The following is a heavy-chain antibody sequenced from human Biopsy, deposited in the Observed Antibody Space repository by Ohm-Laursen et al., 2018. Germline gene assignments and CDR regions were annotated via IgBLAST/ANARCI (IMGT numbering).Heavy chain of an antibody. Sequence: SLRLSCSASGFTFSKTWMHWVRQAPGKGLMWVARIHSDGTTPTYADSVKGRFSISRDNAKNTVYLQMNSLGIDDTAFYYCAVEYYDSSGYYNPKWFNPWGQGTLVTVSS. CDR1: GFTFSKTW. J-gene: IGHJ5*02. D-gene: IGHD3-22*01. CDR3: AVEYYDSSGYYNPKWFNP. CDR2: IHSDGTTP. V-gene: IGHV3-74*01.